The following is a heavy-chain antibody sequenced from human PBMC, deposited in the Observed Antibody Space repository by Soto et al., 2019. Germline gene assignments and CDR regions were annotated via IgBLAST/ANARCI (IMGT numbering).Heavy chain of an antibody. CDR3: AREVTMIVVVIRGAFDI. J-gene: IGHJ3*02. D-gene: IGHD3-22*01. CDR2: TYYRSKWYN. Sequence: SQTLSLTCDISGDSVSSNSAAWNWIRQSPSRGLEWLGRTYYRSKWYNDYAVSVKSRITINPDTSKNQFSLQLNSVTPEDTAVYYCAREVTMIVVVIRGAFDIWGQGTMVTVSS. V-gene: IGHV6-1*01. CDR1: GDSVSSNSAA.